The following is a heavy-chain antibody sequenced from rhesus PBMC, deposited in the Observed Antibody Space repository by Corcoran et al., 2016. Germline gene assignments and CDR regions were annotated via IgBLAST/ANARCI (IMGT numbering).Heavy chain of an antibody. CDR3: ARAGQWVQGFDY. D-gene: IGHD5-24*01. V-gene: IGHV4-106*01. CDR1: GGSISDDYY. J-gene: IGHJ4*01. Sequence: QVQLQESGPGLVKPSETMSLTCAVSGGSISDDYYWSWIRQPPGKGLEWIWYIYGSGGGTNYNPSLNNRVTISIDTSKNQFSLKLSSVTAADTAVYYCARAGQWVQGFDYWGQGVLVTVSS. CDR2: IYGSGGGT.